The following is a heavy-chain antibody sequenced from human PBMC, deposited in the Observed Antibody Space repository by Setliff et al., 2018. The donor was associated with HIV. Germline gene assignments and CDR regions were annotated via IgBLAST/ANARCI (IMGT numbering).Heavy chain of an antibody. CDR3: ARDQSDWFY. CDR1: GGSFSGYY. V-gene: IGHV4-34*01. Sequence: SETLSLTCAVYGGSFSGYYWSWIRQPPGKGLEWIGEINPSGSTNYNPSLKSRVIISVDTSKNQFSLKLSFVTAADTAVYYCARDQSDWFYWGQGTLVTVSS. CDR2: INPSGST. D-gene: IGHD3-3*01. J-gene: IGHJ4*02.